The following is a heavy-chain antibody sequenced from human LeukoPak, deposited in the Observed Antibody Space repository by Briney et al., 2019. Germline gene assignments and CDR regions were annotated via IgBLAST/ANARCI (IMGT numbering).Heavy chain of an antibody. D-gene: IGHD2-8*01. CDR3: AGYCTNGVCYSYFQH. J-gene: IGHJ1*01. V-gene: IGHV4-34*01. Sequence: SETLSLTCAVYGGSFSGYYWSWIRQPPGKGLEWIGEINHSGSTNYNPSLKSRVTMSVGTSKNQFSLKLSSVTAADTAVYYCAGYCTNGVCYSYFQHWGQGTLVTVSS. CDR1: GGSFSGYY. CDR2: INHSGST.